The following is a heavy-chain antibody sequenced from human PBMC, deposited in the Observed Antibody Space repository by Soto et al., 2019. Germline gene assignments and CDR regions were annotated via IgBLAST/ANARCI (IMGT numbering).Heavy chain of an antibody. CDR2: IYYRGST. V-gene: IGHV4-30-4*01. D-gene: IGHD3-22*01. CDR3: AREKIDSSGYYFDY. CDR1: GGSINSGNSY. Sequence: QVQLQESGPGLVKPSQTLSLTCTVSGGSINSGNSYWSWIRQPPGKGLEWIGFIYYRGSTYYNPTLQSRVAMSIDTSKNQFSLKLSSVTAADTAVHYCAREKIDSSGYYFDYWGQGTLATVSS. J-gene: IGHJ4*02.